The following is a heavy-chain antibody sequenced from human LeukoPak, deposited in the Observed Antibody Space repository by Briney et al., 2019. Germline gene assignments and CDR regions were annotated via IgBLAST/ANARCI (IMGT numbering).Heavy chain of an antibody. CDR2: INAGSGDT. Sequence: GASVKVSCKASGYTFTTSAMRWVRQAPGQRLEWMGWINAGSGDTKYSQKFQGRVTFTRDTSASTAYMALSSLRFEDTAVYFCARDQSLGSYPDYWGQGTLVTVSS. CDR3: ARDQSLGSYPDY. CDR1: GYTFTTSA. J-gene: IGHJ4*02. V-gene: IGHV1-3*01. D-gene: IGHD3-10*01.